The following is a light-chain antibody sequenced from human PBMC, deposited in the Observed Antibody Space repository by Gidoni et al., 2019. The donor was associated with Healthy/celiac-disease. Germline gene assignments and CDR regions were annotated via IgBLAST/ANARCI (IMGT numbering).Light chain of an antibody. J-gene: IGKJ1*01. CDR2: LGS. V-gene: IGKV2-28*01. CDR1: QSLLHSNGYNY. CDR3: MQALQTPWT. Sequence: IVMPQSPLSLPVTPGEPASISCRSSQSLLHSNGYNYLDWYLQKQGQSPQLLIYLGSNRASGVPDRFSGSGSGTDYTLKISRVEAEDVGVYYCMQALQTPWTFGQGTKVEIK.